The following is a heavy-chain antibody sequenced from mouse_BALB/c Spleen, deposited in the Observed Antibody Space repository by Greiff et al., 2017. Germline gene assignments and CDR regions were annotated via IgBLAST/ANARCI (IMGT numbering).Heavy chain of an antibody. J-gene: IGHJ4*01. CDR2: INPSNGGT. V-gene: IGHV1S81*02. Sequence: VQLQQPGAELVKPGASVKLSCKASGYTFTSYYMYWVKQRPGQGLEWIGGINPSNGGTNFNEKFKSKATLTVDKSSSTAYMQLSSLTSEDSAVYYCTRSENYFYAMDYWGQGTSVTVSS. CDR3: TRSENYFYAMDY. CDR1: GYTFTSYY. D-gene: IGHD2-1*01.